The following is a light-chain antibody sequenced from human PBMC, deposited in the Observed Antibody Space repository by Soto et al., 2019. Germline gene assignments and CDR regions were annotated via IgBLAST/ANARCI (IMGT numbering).Light chain of an antibody. CDR3: QQYNHWPWT. Sequence: EIVMTQSPATLSVSPGERATLSCRASQSINSNLAWYQHKPGQAPRLLIHGASTRATGIPARISGSGSGTEFTLTRRSLQSEDFAVYYSQQYNHWPWTFGHGTKVDIK. CDR1: QSINSN. CDR2: GAS. V-gene: IGKV3-15*01. J-gene: IGKJ1*01.